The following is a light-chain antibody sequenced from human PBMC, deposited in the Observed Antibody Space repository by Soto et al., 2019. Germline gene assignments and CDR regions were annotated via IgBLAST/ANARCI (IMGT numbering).Light chain of an antibody. CDR3: QQYDRFPYT. Sequence: DIQMTQSPSTLYASVGDTVTITCRASQSISNWLAWYQQKPGQAPKLLIHKASTLESGVPSRFSGSGSGTEFTLSISSLQPDDYATFYCQQYDRFPYTVGQGTKLEIK. J-gene: IGKJ2*01. CDR2: KAS. CDR1: QSISNW. V-gene: IGKV1-5*03.